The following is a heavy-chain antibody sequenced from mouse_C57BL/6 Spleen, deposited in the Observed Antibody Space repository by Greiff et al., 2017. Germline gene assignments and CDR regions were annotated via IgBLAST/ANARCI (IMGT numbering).Heavy chain of an antibody. CDR1: GYTFTDYY. V-gene: IGHV1-76*01. D-gene: IGHD4-1*01. CDR3: ARVTGTTYYDAMDY. J-gene: IGHJ4*01. Sequence: QVQLQQSGAELVRPGASVKMSCKASGYTFTDYYINWVKQRPGQGLEWIVRIYPGSGKTYYNAKLKGKATLTAETSTSTASMQSSRLTSEDSVVYFGARVTGTTYYDAMDYWGQGTSVTVSS. CDR2: IYPGSGKT.